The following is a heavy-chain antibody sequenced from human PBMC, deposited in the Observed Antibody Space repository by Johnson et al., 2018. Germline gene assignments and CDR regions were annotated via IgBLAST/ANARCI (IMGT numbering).Heavy chain of an antibody. Sequence: QVQLGESGGGVVEHRRSLGLWCAASGFTFSSYGMHWVRPAPGKGLEWVALIWYDARKKYYADSGKGGFTISRGNSKNTLTLQMNSLTPEDTAVYYCARFGAMEWIPKYYYYGMDVWGQGTTVTVSS. CDR3: ARFGAMEWIPKYYYYGMDV. D-gene: IGHD3-3*01. J-gene: IGHJ6*02. V-gene: IGHV3-33*01. CDR2: IWYDARKK. CDR1: GFTFSSYG.